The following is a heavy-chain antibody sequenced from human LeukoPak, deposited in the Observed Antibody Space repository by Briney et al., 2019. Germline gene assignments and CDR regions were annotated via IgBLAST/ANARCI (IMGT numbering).Heavy chain of an antibody. CDR3: VKQAGVY. CDR2: IKGDGSEK. Sequence: PGGSLRLSCAVSGFTIRNLWMTWVRQAPGKGLECVANIKGDGSEKNYVDSVKGRFTISRDDAKNSLYLQMNSLRAEDTAVYYCVKQAGVYWGQGTLVTV. V-gene: IGHV3-7*01. CDR1: GFTIRNLW. D-gene: IGHD6-19*01. J-gene: IGHJ4*02.